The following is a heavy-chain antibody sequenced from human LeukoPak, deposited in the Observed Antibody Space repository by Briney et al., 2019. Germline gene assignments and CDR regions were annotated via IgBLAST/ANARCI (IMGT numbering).Heavy chain of an antibody. J-gene: IGHJ6*02. CDR1: GFTFSSYS. D-gene: IGHD1-1*01. CDR3: ARVPPLERLYYYYGMDV. V-gene: IGHV3-21*01. CDR2: ISSSSSYI. Sequence: PGGSLRLSCAASGFTFSSYSMNWVRQAPGKGLEWVSSISSSSSYIYYADSVKGRFTISRDNAENSLYLQMNSLRAEDTAVYYCARVPPLERLYYYYGMDVWGQGTTVTVSS.